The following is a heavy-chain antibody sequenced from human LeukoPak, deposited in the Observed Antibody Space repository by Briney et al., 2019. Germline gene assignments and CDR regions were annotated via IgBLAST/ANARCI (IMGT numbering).Heavy chain of an antibody. D-gene: IGHD5-18*01. CDR1: GYTFTSYA. CDR3: GRDPKLGIRGYTYGYIDY. J-gene: IGHJ4*02. V-gene: IGHV7-4-1*02. Sequence: ASVKVSCKSSGYTFTSYAISWVRQAPGQGLEWMGWINTNTGNPTYAQGFTGRYAFSLDTSVSTAYLQISGLQADDTAVYYCGRDPKLGIRGYTYGYIDYWGQGTLVTVSS. CDR2: INTNTGNP.